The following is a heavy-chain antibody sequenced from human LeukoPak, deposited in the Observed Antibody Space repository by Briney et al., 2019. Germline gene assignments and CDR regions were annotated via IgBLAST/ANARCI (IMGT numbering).Heavy chain of an antibody. CDR3: ASLGGYYYDSSGIDY. V-gene: IGHV4-39*07. CDR2: LYYSGST. CDR1: GGSISSSSYS. J-gene: IGHJ4*02. Sequence: PSETLSLTCTVSGGSISSSSYSWGWIRQPPGKGLEWIGSLYYSGSTYYNPSLKSRVTISVDTSKNQFSLKLSSVTAADTAVYYCASLGGYYYDSSGIDYWGQGTLVTVSS. D-gene: IGHD3-22*01.